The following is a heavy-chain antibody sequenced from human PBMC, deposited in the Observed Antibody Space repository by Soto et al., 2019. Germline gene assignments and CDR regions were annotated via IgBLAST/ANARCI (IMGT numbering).Heavy chain of an antibody. V-gene: IGHV4-4*02. J-gene: IGHJ5*02. CDR2: VYHTGDT. CDR3: AREIVTAGGNNYFDP. Sequence: SETLSLTCGVSGGTVASSHWWSWVRQSPGRGLEWIGNVYHTGDTNFNPSLQSRVTFSVDKSNNQFSLRLTPVTAADTAVYFCAREIVTAGGNNYFDPWGPGTLVTVSS. D-gene: IGHD2-21*02. CDR1: GGTVASSHW.